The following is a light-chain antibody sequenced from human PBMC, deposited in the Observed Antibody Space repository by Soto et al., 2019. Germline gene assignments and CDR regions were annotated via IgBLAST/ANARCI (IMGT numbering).Light chain of an antibody. CDR3: SSYAGSNNPHAV. J-gene: IGLJ7*01. V-gene: IGLV2-8*01. CDR2: EVS. CDR1: SSDVGGYNY. Sequence: QSALTQPPSASGSPGQSVTISCTGTSSDVGGYNYVSWYQQHPGKAPKLMIYEVSKRPSGVPDRFSGSKSGNTASLTVSGLQAEDEADYYCSSYAGSNNPHAVFGGGTQPTVL.